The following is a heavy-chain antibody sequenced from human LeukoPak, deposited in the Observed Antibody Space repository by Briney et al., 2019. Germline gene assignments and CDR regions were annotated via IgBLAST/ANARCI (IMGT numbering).Heavy chain of an antibody. J-gene: IGHJ4*02. Sequence: GGSLRLSCAASGFTFSSYAMSWVRQAPGKGLEWVSTISNSDGSTYYADSVKGRFTISRDNSKNTLYLQMNSLRAEDTAVYYCARGRDYFDYWGQGTLVTVSS. CDR3: ARGRDYFDY. V-gene: IGHV3-23*01. CDR1: GFTFSSYA. CDR2: ISNSDGST.